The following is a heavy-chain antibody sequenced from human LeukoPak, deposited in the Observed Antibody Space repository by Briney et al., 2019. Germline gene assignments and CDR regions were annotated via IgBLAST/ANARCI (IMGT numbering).Heavy chain of an antibody. CDR1: GFTFSSYS. V-gene: IGHV3-48*04. CDR3: ARVERPRGYYYYMDV. J-gene: IGHJ6*03. D-gene: IGHD6-25*01. CDR2: ISSSSSTI. Sequence: GGSLRLSCAASGFTFSSYSMNWVRQAPGKGLEWVSYISSSSSTIYYADSVKGRFTISRDNAKNSLYLQMNSLRAEDTAVYYCARVERPRGYYYYMDVWGKGTTVTVSS.